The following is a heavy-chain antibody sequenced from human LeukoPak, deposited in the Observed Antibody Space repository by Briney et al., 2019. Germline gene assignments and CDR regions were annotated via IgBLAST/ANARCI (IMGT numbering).Heavy chain of an antibody. J-gene: IGHJ4*02. CDR3: AKNVVVKRYIDF. V-gene: IGHV3-23*01. D-gene: IGHD2-15*01. CDR1: GFTFSTHA. CDR2: ISGGGRTT. Sequence: GGSLRLSCAASGFTFSTHAMSWVRQAPGKGLQWVAVISGGGRTTEYADFVKGRFTISRDNSKNTLSLQMNSLTVEDTAIYFCAKNVVVKRYIDFWGQGTLVTVSS.